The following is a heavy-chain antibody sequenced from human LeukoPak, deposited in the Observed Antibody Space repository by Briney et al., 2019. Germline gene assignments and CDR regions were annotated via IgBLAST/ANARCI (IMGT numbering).Heavy chain of an antibody. CDR2: INQSASEI. J-gene: IGHJ4*02. D-gene: IGHD3-16*02. V-gene: IGHV3-7*01. CDR1: GFTFSNYW. Sequence: GGSLRLSCAPSGFTFSNYWMSWVRQAPGKGLEWVANINQSASEIYYVDSVKGRFTISRDNAKNSLYLQMNSLRAEDTAVYYCARDPLSQNDYWGQGTLVTVSS. CDR3: ARDPLSQNDY.